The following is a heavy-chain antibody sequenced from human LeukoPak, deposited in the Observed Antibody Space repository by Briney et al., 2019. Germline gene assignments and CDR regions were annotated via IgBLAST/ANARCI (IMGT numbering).Heavy chain of an antibody. CDR3: AGRIRLWLNSFDY. CDR1: GGSISSSNW. CDR2: IYHSGST. Sequence: PSGTLSLTCAVSGGSISSSNWWSWVRQPPGKGLEWIGEIYHSGSTNYNPSLKGRVTISVDKSKNQFSLKVSSVTAADTAVYYCAGRIRLWLNSFDYWGQGTLVTVSS. J-gene: IGHJ4*02. D-gene: IGHD5-18*01. V-gene: IGHV4-4*02.